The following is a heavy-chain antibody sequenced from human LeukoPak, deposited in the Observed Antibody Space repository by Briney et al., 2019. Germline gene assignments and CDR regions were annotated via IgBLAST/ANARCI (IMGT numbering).Heavy chain of an antibody. V-gene: IGHV1-2*02. D-gene: IGHD2-2*01. CDR3: ARWADIVVVPAPYSIDNWFDP. J-gene: IGHJ5*02. CDR2: INPNSGGT. Sequence: EASVKVSCKASGYTFTGYYMHWVRQAPGQGLEWMGWINPNSGGTNYAQKFQGRVTMTRDTSISTAYMELSRLRSDDTAVYYCARWADIVVVPAPYSIDNWFDPWGQGTLVTVSS. CDR1: GYTFTGYY.